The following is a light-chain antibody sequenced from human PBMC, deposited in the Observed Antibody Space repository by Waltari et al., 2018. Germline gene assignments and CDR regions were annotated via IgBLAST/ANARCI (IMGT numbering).Light chain of an antibody. CDR1: QSVVWS. CDR2: CAS. J-gene: IGKJ1*01. CDR3: QHYVRLPVT. V-gene: IGKV3-20*01. Sequence: DIVFTQSPGTLSLSPGARATLYCRASQSVVWSLAWYQQKPGQAPRLLIYCASTRAPVIPDRFSGVGSGTYFSLTISRLEPEDFAVYHCQHYVRLPVTFGQGTKVEIK.